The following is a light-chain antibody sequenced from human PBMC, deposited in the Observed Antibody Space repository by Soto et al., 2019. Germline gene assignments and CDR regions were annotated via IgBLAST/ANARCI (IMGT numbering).Light chain of an antibody. CDR1: SSDVGAFNY. J-gene: IGLJ1*01. V-gene: IGLV2-14*03. Sequence: QSALTQPASVSGSPGQAITISCSGTSSDVGAFNYVSWYQQHPGTAPKLMIYDVSNRPSGVSNRFSGSKSGNTASLTISGLRAEDEADYYCNSYTSNNTYVFGTGTRSPS. CDR2: DVS. CDR3: NSYTSNNTYV.